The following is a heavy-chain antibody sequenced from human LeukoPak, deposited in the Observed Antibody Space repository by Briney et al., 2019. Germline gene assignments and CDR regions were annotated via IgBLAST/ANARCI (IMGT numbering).Heavy chain of an antibody. D-gene: IGHD3-9*01. J-gene: IGHJ3*02. V-gene: IGHV1-3*01. CDR1: GYTFTSYA. Sequence: ASVKVSCKASGYTFTSYAIHWVRQAPGQRLEWMGWINAGNGNTKYSQKFQGRVTITRDTSASTAYMELSSLRPEDTAVYYCARDSTPHGVRYFDWLSAFDIWGQGTMVTVSS. CDR2: INAGNGNT. CDR3: ARDSTPHGVRYFDWLSAFDI.